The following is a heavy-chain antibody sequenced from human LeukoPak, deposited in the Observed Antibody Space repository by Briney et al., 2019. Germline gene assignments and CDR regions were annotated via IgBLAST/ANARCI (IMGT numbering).Heavy chain of an antibody. J-gene: IGHJ4*02. CDR2: ISAYNGNT. V-gene: IGHV1-18*01. D-gene: IGHD6-19*01. CDR3: ARSSADSSGWPIFDY. Sequence: ASVKVSCKASGYTFTSYGISWVRQAPGQGLEWMGWISAYNGNTNYAQKLQGRVTMTTDTSTSTAYMELRSLRSDDTAVYYCARSSADSSGWPIFDYWGQGTLVTASS. CDR1: GYTFTSYG.